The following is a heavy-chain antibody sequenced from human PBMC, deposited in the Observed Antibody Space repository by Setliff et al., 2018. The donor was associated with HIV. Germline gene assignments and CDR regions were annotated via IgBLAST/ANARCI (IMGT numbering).Heavy chain of an antibody. V-gene: IGHV3-7*03. Sequence: GGSLRLSCAASGFTFSSYWMTWVRQAPGKGLQWVANIRRDEGEKYYVDSVKGRFTISRDNAKNSLYLQMSSLRVDDTAVYYCARISRAWYLVDYWGQGTLVTVSS. CDR3: ARISRAWYLVDY. CDR1: GFTFSSYW. CDR2: IRRDEGEK. D-gene: IGHD6-19*01. J-gene: IGHJ4*02.